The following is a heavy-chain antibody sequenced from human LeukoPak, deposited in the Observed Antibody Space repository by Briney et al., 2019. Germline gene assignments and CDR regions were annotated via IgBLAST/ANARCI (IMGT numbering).Heavy chain of an antibody. J-gene: IGHJ4*02. Sequence: ASVKVSCKASGYTFTGYYMHWLRQAPGQGLEWMGWINPNSGNTGYAQKFQGRVTMTRNTSISTAYMELSSLKSEDTAVYFCASGWYGPHWGQGTLVTVSS. CDR2: INPNSGNT. CDR3: ASGWYGPH. CDR1: GYTFTGYY. D-gene: IGHD6-13*01. V-gene: IGHV1-8*02.